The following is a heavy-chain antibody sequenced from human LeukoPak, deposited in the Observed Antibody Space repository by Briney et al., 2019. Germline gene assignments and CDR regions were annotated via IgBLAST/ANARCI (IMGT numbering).Heavy chain of an antibody. CDR3: ARRVPFLSTDY. CDR1: GGSISSSSYY. V-gene: IGHV4-39*01. J-gene: IGHJ4*02. CDR2: IYYSGST. D-gene: IGHD2-2*01. Sequence: SETLSLTCTVSGGSISSSSYYWGWIRQPPGKGLGWIGSIYYSGSTYYNPSLKSRVTISVDTSKNQFSLKLSSVTAADTAVYYCARRVPFLSTDYWGQGTLVTVSS.